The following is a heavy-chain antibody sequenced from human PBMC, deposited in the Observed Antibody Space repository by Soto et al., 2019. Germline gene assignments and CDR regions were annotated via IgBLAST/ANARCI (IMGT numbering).Heavy chain of an antibody. J-gene: IGHJ6*03. CDR3: ARESGGATAALDYYYFYMDV. V-gene: IGHV1-2*02. Sequence: GQLAQSGAEVKKPGASVKVSCKTSGDSFNDYYIHWVRQAPGQGLEWMGWINPNGGATKSAQKFQGRVTVTRDTSMRPVYMELSSLRSDDTAVYYCARESGGATAALDYYYFYMDVWGKGTTVTVSS. D-gene: IGHD5-12*01. CDR1: GDSFNDYY. CDR2: INPNGGAT.